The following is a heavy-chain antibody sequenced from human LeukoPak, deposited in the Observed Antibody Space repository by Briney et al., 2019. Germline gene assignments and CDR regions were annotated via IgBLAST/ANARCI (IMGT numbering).Heavy chain of an antibody. Sequence: GGSLRLSCAASGFTFSSYWMSWVRQAPGKGLEWVANIKQDGSEEYYVDSVKGRFTISRDNAKNSLYLQMNSLRAEDTAVYYCAREKTSDYYGSGKAYGMDVWGQGTTVTVSS. CDR2: IKQDGSEE. V-gene: IGHV3-7*01. CDR3: AREKTSDYYGSGKAYGMDV. J-gene: IGHJ6*02. D-gene: IGHD3-10*01. CDR1: GFTFSSYW.